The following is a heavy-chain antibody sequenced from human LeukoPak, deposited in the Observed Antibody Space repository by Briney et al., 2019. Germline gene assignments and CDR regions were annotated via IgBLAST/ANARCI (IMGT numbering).Heavy chain of an antibody. V-gene: IGHV4-61*02. CDR2: IYTSGST. CDR1: GGSISSGSYY. J-gene: IGHJ3*02. CDR3: ARGTMTDAFDI. D-gene: IGHD3-22*01. Sequence: SETLSLTCTVSGGSISSGSYYWSWNRQPAGKGLEWIGRIYTSGSTNYNPSLKSRVTISVDTSKNQFSLKLSSVTAADTAVYYCARGTMTDAFDIWGQGTMVTVSS.